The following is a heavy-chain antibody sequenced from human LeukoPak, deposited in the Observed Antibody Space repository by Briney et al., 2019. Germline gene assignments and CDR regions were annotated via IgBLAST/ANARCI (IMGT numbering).Heavy chain of an antibody. CDR1: GGSISSYY. D-gene: IGHD3-22*01. CDR3: ARARYDSSGYYFSR. CDR2: IYYSGST. V-gene: IGHV4-59*01. Sequence: SETLSLTCTVSGGSISSYYWSWIRQPPGKGLEWIGYIYYSGSTNYNPSLKSRVTISVDTSKNQFSLKLSSVTAADTAVYCCARARYDSSGYYFSRWGQGALVTVSS. J-gene: IGHJ4*02.